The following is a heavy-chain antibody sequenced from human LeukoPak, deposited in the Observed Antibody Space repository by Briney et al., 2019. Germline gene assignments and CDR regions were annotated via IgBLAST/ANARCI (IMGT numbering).Heavy chain of an antibody. CDR1: GGSISSSSYY. CDR2: MYHSGNT. CDR3: AREGTDRSSWYHWFDP. V-gene: IGHV4-39*07. J-gene: IGHJ5*02. Sequence: SETLSLTCTVSGGSISSSSYYWGWIRQPPGKGLEWVGSMYHSGNTYYNPSLKSRVTISLDMSKNQFSLKVRSVTAADTAVYYCAREGTDRSSWYHWFDPWGQGTLVTVSS. D-gene: IGHD6-13*01.